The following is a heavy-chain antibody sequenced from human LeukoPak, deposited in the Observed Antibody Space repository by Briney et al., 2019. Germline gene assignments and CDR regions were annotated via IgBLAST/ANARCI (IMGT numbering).Heavy chain of an antibody. CDR2: INPNSGGT. J-gene: IGHJ5*02. V-gene: IGHV1-2*02. CDR1: GYTFTGYY. Sequence: ALVKVSCKASGYTFTGYYMHWVRQAPRHGLEWMGWINPNSGGTNYAQKFQGRVTMTRDTSISTAYMELSRLRSDDTAVYYCASTMVGDVWFDPWGQGTLVTVSS. CDR3: ASTMVGDVWFDP. D-gene: IGHD3-10*02.